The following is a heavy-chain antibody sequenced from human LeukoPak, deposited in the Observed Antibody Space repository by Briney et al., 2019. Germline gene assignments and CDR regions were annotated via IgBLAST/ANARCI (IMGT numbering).Heavy chain of an antibody. CDR1: GSTFRSYA. D-gene: IGHD3-16*01. CDR2: IIPIFGTA. CDR3: ARDLGGGTGVFED. V-gene: IGHV1-69*05. Sequence: SVKVSCKASGSTFRSYAISWVRQAPGQGLERMGGIIPIFGTADYAQKFQGRVTITTDESTSTAYMDLSSLTSEDTAVYYCARDLGGGTGVFEDWGQGTLVTVSS. J-gene: IGHJ4*02.